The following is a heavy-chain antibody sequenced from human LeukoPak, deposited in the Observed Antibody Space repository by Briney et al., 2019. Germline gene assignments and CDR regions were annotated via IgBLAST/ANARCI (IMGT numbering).Heavy chain of an antibody. J-gene: IGHJ4*02. D-gene: IGHD6-19*01. Sequence: PSETLSLTCAVYGGSFSGYYWSWIRQPPGKGLEWIGEINRSGSTNYNPSLKSRVTISVDTSKNQFSLKLSSVTAADTAVYYCATSYSSGPFDYWGQGTLVTVSS. CDR2: INRSGST. V-gene: IGHV4-34*01. CDR3: ATSYSSGPFDY. CDR1: GGSFSGYY.